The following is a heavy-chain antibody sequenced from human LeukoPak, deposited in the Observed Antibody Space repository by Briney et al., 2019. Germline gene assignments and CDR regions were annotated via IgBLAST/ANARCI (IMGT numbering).Heavy chain of an antibody. D-gene: IGHD6-19*01. CDR3: ARDQWLAYYYHGMDV. J-gene: IGHJ6*02. Sequence: GGSLRLSCAASGFTFSSYAMNWVRQAPGKGLEWVSYITNNGTTIYYADSVKGRSTISRDNAENSLYLQMNSLRAEDTAIYYCARDQWLAYYYHGMDVWGQGTTVTVSS. CDR2: ITNNGTTI. CDR1: GFTFSSYA. V-gene: IGHV3-48*03.